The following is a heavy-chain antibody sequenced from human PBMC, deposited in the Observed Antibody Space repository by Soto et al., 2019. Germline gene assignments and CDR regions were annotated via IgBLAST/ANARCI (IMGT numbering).Heavy chain of an antibody. CDR1: GFTFSSYA. D-gene: IGHD3-22*01. CDR3: AGSYYYDSSGYLVYFDY. Sequence: QVQQVESGGGVVQPGRSLRLSCAASGFTFSSYAMHWVRQAPGKGLEWVAVISYDGSNKYYADSVKGRFTISRDNSKNTLYLQMNSLRAEDTAVYYCAGSYYYDSSGYLVYFDYWGQGTLVTVSS. CDR2: ISYDGSNK. J-gene: IGHJ4*02. V-gene: IGHV3-30-3*01.